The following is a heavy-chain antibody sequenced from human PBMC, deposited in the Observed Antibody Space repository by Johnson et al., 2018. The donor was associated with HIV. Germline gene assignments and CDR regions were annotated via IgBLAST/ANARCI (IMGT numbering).Heavy chain of an antibody. CDR1: GFTFSSYA. J-gene: IGHJ3*02. CDR2: IYSGGST. D-gene: IGHD5-24*01. Sequence: EMQLVESGGGLVQPGGSLRLSCAASGFTFSSYAMSWVRQAPGKGLEWVSAIYSGGSTYYADSVKGRFTISRDNSKNTLYLQMNSLRAEDTAVYYCAREMAATNAWAFDIWGQGTMVTVSS. V-gene: IGHV3-23*04. CDR3: AREMAATNAWAFDI.